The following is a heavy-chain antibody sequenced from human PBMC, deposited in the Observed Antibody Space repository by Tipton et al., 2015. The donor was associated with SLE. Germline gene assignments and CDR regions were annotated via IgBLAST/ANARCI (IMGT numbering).Heavy chain of an antibody. D-gene: IGHD6-19*01. CDR2: IDDTGSP. Sequence: TLSLTCAVYGGSFSGYHWTWIRRPPGQGLEWIGEIDDTGSPNYNPSIKIRVTISLDTSNSQFSLILNSLTAADTAVYYCARGPFQRWPPGAYWGQGTLVTVSS. CDR1: GGSFSGYH. CDR3: ARGPFQRWPPGAY. V-gene: IGHV4-34*01. J-gene: IGHJ4*02.